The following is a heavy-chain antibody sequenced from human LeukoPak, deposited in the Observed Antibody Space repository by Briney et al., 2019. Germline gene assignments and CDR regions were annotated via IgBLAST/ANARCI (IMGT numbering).Heavy chain of an antibody. CDR3: ARERHVLLWFGENYYYMDV. CDR2: IYTSGST. D-gene: IGHD3-10*01. V-gene: IGHV4-4*07. Sequence: SETLSLTCTVSGGSIRSDYWSWIRQPAGKGLEWIGRIYTSGSTNYNPSLKSRVTMSVDTSKNQFSLKLSSVTAADTAVYYCARERHVLLWFGENYYYMDVWGKGTTVTISS. J-gene: IGHJ6*03. CDR1: GGSIRSDY.